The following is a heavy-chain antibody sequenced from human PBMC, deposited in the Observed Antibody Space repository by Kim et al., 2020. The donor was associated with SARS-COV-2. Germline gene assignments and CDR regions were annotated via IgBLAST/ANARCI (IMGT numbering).Heavy chain of an antibody. Sequence: GGSLRLSCAASGFTFSSFAMHWVHQAPGKGLEWVAVISYDGSNKYYADSVKGRFTISRDNSKNTLYLQMNSLRPEDTAVYYCAKGHTSGWNCLHYWGQETLVTVSS. CDR3: AKGHTSGWNCLHY. CDR2: ISYDGSNK. D-gene: IGHD6-19*01. V-gene: IGHV3-30*18. J-gene: IGHJ4*02. CDR1: GFTFSSFA.